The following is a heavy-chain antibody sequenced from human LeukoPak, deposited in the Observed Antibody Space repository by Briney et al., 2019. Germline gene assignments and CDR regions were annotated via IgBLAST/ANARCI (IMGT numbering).Heavy chain of an antibody. Sequence: GRCLRLSRVGSGLSDRHCEMTWVREARGKGLEWVAHVRADGTTKLYADSVRERFTNAGGNARNSLFRQMKSLRGDDQGSYYCSIPLRDWGQGTLDSVPS. V-gene: IGHV3-48*03. J-gene: IGHJ4*02. CDR1: GLSDRHCE. D-gene: IGHD1-14*01. CDR2: VRADGTTK. CDR3: SIPLRD.